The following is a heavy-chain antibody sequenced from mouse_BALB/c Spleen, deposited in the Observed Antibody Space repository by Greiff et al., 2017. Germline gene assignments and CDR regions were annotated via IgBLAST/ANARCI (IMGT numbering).Heavy chain of an antibody. V-gene: IGHV3-6*02. CDR1: GYSITSGYY. D-gene: IGHD4-1*01. Sequence: EVKLVESGPGLVKPSQSLSLTCSVTGYSITSGYYWNWIRQFPGNKLEWMGYISYDGSNNYNPSLKNRISITRDTSKNQFFLKLNSVTTEDTATYYCAREGWDEDYAMDYWGQGTSVTVSS. CDR3: AREGWDEDYAMDY. J-gene: IGHJ4*01. CDR2: ISYDGSN.